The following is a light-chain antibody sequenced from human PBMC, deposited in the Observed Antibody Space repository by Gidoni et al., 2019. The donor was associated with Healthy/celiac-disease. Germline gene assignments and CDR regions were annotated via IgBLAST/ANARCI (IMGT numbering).Light chain of an antibody. V-gene: IGKV1-33*01. CDR1: QDISNY. CDR3: QQYYNPLIT. J-gene: IGKJ5*01. CDR2: DAS. Sequence: DSQLTQSPSSLSASVGDRVTITCQASQDISNYLNWYQQKPGKAPKLLIYDASNLETGVPSRFSGSGSGTDFTFTISSLQPEDIATYYCQQYYNPLITFGQXTRLEIK.